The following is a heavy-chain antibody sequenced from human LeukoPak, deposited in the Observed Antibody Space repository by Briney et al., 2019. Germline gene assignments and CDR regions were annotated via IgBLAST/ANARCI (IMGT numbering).Heavy chain of an antibody. D-gene: IGHD3-16*01. CDR1: GFTVSGTH. J-gene: IGHJ5*01. V-gene: IGHV3-53*01. CDR3: AKDEATSGGGLAS. CDR2: MYTGGTT. Sequence: GGSLRLSCSASGFTVSGTHMSWVRQAPGKGLERVSAMYTGGTTYYADSVTGRFTVSRDTSRNTLFLHMNSLRAEDTAVYYCAKDEATSGGGLASWGQGTLVIVSS.